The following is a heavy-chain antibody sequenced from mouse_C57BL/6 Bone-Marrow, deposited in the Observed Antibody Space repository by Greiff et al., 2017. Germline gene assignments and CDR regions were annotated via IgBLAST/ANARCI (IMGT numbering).Heavy chain of an antibody. CDR2: IYPSDSET. J-gene: IGHJ2*01. D-gene: IGHD1-1*01. V-gene: IGHV1-61*01. Sequence: QVQLKQPGAELVRPGSSVKLSCKASGYTFTSYWMDWVKQRPGQGLEWIGNIYPSDSETHYNQKFKDKATLTVDKSSSTAYMQLSSLTSEDSAVYYCAGGGATTVVYFDYWGQGTTLTVSS. CDR3: AGGGATTVVYFDY. CDR1: GYTFTSYW.